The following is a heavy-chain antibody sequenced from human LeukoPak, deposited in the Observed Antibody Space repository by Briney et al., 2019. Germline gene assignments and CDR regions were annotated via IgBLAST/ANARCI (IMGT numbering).Heavy chain of an antibody. Sequence: ASVKVSCKASGGTFISYAISWVRQAPGQGLEWMGRIIPILGIANYAQKFQGRVTITADKSTSTAYMELSSLRSEDTAVYYCARDRGSSSEELDYWGQGTLVTVSS. CDR3: ARDRGSSSEELDY. CDR2: IIPILGIA. V-gene: IGHV1-69*04. J-gene: IGHJ4*02. CDR1: GGTFISYA. D-gene: IGHD6-13*01.